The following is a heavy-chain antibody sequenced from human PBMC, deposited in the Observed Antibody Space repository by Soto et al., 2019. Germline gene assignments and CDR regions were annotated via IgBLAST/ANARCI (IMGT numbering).Heavy chain of an antibody. V-gene: IGHV3-33*01. CDR2: IWYDGSNK. J-gene: IGHJ6*02. D-gene: IGHD4-17*01. CDR1: GFTFSSYG. Sequence: PGGSLRLSCAASGFTFSSYGMHWVRQAPGKGLEWVAVIWYDGSNKYYAESVKGRFTISRDNSKNTLYLQMSSLRAEDTAVYYCARDTYPTVTRGSYYGMDVWGQGTTVTVSS. CDR3: ARDTYPTVTRGSYYGMDV.